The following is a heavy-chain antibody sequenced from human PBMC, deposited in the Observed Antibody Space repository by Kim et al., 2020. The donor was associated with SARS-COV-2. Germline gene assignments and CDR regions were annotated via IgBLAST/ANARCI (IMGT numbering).Heavy chain of an antibody. Sequence: GGSLRLSCAASGFTFSSYSMNWVRQAPGKGLEWVSSISSSSSYIYYADSVKGRFTISRDNAKNSLYLQMNSLRAEDTAVYYCARRGGWGSGWILDYWGQGTLVTVSS. J-gene: IGHJ4*02. V-gene: IGHV3-21*01. CDR2: ISSSSSYI. CDR3: ARRGGWGSGWILDY. D-gene: IGHD6-19*01. CDR1: GFTFSSYS.